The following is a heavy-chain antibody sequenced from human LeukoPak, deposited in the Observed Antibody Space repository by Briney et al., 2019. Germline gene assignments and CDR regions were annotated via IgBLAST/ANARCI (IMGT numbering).Heavy chain of an antibody. CDR1: GGSFSGYY. J-gene: IGHJ4*02. CDR2: INHSGST. D-gene: IGHD6-19*01. V-gene: IGHV4-34*01. CDR3: WRGRLADY. Sequence: SETLSLTCAVYGGSFSGYYWSWIRQPPGKGLEWIGEINHSGSTNYNPALKSRVTITVDTSKNQFSLKLSSVAPADTALYYCWRGRLADYWGQGTLVTVSS.